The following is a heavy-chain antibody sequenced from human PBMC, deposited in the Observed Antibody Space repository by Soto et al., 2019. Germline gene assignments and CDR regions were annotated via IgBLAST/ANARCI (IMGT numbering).Heavy chain of an antibody. V-gene: IGHV4-39*01. J-gene: IGHJ4*02. CDR3: ARLEGLSTISYYFDF. CDR1: DDSINSDKYY. D-gene: IGHD2-21*02. Sequence: PSETLSLTCSVSDDSINSDKYYWGWIRQPPGKGLEWIGSIYYRGNAYYNPSLQTRVTISLDKSKSQFSLKLNSVTAADSAVYFCARLEGLSTISYYFDFWGPGALVTVSS. CDR2: IYYRGNA.